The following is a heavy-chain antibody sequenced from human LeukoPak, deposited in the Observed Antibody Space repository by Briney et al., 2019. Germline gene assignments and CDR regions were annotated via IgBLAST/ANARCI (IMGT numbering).Heavy chain of an antibody. Sequence: GGSLRLSCAASGFTFNNYGMHWVRQAPGKGLEWVAFIRYNGNNQYYADSVKGRFTISRDNSKNTLYLQMNSLKGDDTAVYYCAREVWFGESYYMDVWGKGTTVTISS. CDR3: AREVWFGESYYMDV. J-gene: IGHJ6*03. CDR1: GFTFNNYG. CDR2: IRYNGNNQ. D-gene: IGHD3-10*01. V-gene: IGHV3-30*02.